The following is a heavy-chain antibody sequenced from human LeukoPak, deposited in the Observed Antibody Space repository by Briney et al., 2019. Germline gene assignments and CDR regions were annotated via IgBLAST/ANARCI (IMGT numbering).Heavy chain of an antibody. V-gene: IGHV3-33*01. Sequence: PGGSLRLSCAASGFSFSSYGMHWVRQAPAKGLAWVAVIWYYESNKYYADSVKGRFTISRDNSKNTLYLQMNSLRAEDTAVYYCARDLGGVAVADHYFDYWGQGTLVTVSS. CDR1: GFSFSSYG. J-gene: IGHJ4*02. CDR3: ARDLGGVAVADHYFDY. CDR2: IWYYESNK. D-gene: IGHD6-19*01.